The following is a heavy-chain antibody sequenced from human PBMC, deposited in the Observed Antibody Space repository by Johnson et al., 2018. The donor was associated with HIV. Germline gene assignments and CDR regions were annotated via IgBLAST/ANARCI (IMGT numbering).Heavy chain of an antibody. J-gene: IGHJ3*02. CDR3: ARAMETYYDYVWGSGAFDI. D-gene: IGHD3-16*01. Sequence: QVQLVESGGGVVQPGGSLRLSCAASGFTFSSYAMHWVRQAPGKGLEWVALIWYDGSKKYDADSVKGRFTIFRDNSKNTLYLQMHGLRAEDTALYYCARAMETYYDYVWGSGAFDIWGQGTVVTVSS. CDR1: GFTFSSYA. CDR2: IWYDGSKK. V-gene: IGHV3-30-3*01.